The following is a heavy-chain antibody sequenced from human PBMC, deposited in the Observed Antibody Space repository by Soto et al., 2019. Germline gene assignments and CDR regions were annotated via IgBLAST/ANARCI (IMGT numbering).Heavy chain of an antibody. D-gene: IGHD3-3*01. CDR2: ISSSSSTI. CDR1: GFTFSSYS. V-gene: IGHV3-48*01. Sequence: EVQLVESGGGLVQPGGSPRLSCAASGFTFSSYSMNWVRQAPGKGLEWVSYISSSSSTIYYADSVKGRFTISRDNAKNSLYLQMNSLRAEDTAVYYCAREEGGYDFWSGYYSRGYYYYYMDVWGKGTTVTVSS. CDR3: AREEGGYDFWSGYYSRGYYYYYMDV. J-gene: IGHJ6*03.